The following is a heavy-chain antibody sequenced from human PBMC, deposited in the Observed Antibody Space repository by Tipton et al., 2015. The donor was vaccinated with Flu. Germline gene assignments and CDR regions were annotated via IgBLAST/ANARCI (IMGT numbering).Heavy chain of an antibody. J-gene: IGHJ4*02. V-gene: IGHV4-31*11. CDR1: GDSISSDFY. D-gene: IGHD6-13*01. CDR2: IYYTGST. CDR3: ARATNPDIAAAGYFFDY. Sequence: TLSLTCAVSGDSISSDFYWAWIRQFPGKGLEWIGYIYYTGSTYYNPSLKSRLTISVDTSKNQFSLKLGSVTAADTAVYYCARATNPDIAAAGYFFDYWGQGTQVTVSS.